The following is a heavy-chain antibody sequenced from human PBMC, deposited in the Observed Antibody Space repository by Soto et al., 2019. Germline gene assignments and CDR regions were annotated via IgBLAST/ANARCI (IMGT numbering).Heavy chain of an antibody. J-gene: IGHJ6*02. D-gene: IGHD2-21*02. CDR3: IQSRCGGDCLQSYASYYYYGMDV. Sequence: QITLKESGPTLVKPTQTLTLTCTFSAFSLSTGGVGVGWIRQPPGKALEWLALIYWDDDKRYSPSLRSRLTITKDPSKNRAVLTMTNMDPVDTATDYCIQSRCGGDCLQSYASYYYYGMDVWGQGTTVTVSS. V-gene: IGHV2-5*02. CDR2: IYWDDDK. CDR1: AFSLSTGGVG.